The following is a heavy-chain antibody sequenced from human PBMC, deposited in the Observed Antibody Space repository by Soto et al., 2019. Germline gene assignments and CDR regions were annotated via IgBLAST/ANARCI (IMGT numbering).Heavy chain of an antibody. V-gene: IGHV1-69*01. CDR1: GGTFSSYA. CDR3: ARRAQIRYSNYPYYYYYGMDV. D-gene: IGHD4-4*01. J-gene: IGHJ6*02. Sequence: QVQLVQSGAEVKKPGSSVKVSCKASGGTFSSYAISWVRQAPGQGLEWMGGIIPIFGTANYAQKFQGRVTITADESTSTAYMELSSLRSEDTAVYYCARRAQIRYSNYPYYYYYGMDVWGQGTTVTVSS. CDR2: IIPIFGTA.